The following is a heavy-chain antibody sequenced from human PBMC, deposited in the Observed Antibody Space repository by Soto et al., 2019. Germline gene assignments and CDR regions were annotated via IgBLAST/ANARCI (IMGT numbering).Heavy chain of an antibody. CDR3: TTDPFRLIYAFDI. CDR1: GFTFSNAW. Sequence: GGSLRLSCADSGFTFSNAWMSWVRQAPGKGLEWVGRIKSKTDGGTTDYAAPVKGRFTISRDDSKNTLYLQMNSLKTEDTAVYYCTTDPFRLIYAFDIWGQGTMVTVSS. V-gene: IGHV3-15*01. J-gene: IGHJ3*02. CDR2: IKSKTDGGTT. D-gene: IGHD3-16*01.